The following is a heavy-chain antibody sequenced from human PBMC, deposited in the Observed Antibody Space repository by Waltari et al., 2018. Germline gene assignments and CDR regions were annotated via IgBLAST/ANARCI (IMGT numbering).Heavy chain of an antibody. CDR1: GFTFSSYA. CDR2: ISGRGGST. D-gene: IGHD2-2*01. V-gene: IGHV3-23*01. Sequence: EVQLLESGGGLVQPGGSLRLSCAASGFTFSSYAMSWVRQAPGKGLEWVSAISGRGGSTYYADSVKGRFTISRDNSKNTLYLQMNSLRAEDTAVYYCAKEGIIVVVPAAVFDYWGQGTLVTVSS. J-gene: IGHJ4*02. CDR3: AKEGIIVVVPAAVFDY.